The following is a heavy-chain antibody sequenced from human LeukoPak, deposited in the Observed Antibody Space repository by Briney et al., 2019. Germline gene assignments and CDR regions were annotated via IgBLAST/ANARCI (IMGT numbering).Heavy chain of an antibody. CDR3: ARDVGTTGWHTFDY. V-gene: IGHV6-1*01. CDR2: TYYMSKWYK. CDR1: GDSVSSNNGA. J-gene: IGHJ4*02. Sequence: SQTLSLTCAIAGDSVSSNNGAWNWIRQSPSRGLEWLGMTYYMSKWYKGYTASLISRITRSPDTSKTQFSLLLYSVTPEATAVYYCARDVGTTGWHTFDYWGQGTLVTVSS. D-gene: IGHD3-9*01.